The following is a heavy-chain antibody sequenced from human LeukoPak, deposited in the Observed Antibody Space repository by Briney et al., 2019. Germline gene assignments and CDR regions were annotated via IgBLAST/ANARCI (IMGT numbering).Heavy chain of an antibody. J-gene: IGHJ4*02. V-gene: IGHV3-66*01. D-gene: IGHD3-22*01. CDR1: GFTFSSNY. Sequence: PGGSLRLSCAASGFTFSSNYMSWVRQAPVKGLEWVSFIYSGGSTYYADSVKGRFTISRDNSKNTLYLQMNSLRAEDTAVYYCARGTMIVVVTDHYFDYWGQGTLVAVSS. CDR3: ARGTMIVVVTDHYFDY. CDR2: IYSGGST.